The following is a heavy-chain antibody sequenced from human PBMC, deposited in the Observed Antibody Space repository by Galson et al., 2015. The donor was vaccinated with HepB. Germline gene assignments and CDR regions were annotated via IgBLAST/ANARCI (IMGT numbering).Heavy chain of an antibody. CDR1: GFTFSSYG. J-gene: IGHJ4*02. D-gene: IGHD2-21*02. V-gene: IGHV3-30*18. CDR2: ISYDGSNK. Sequence: CAASGFTFSSYGMHWVRQAPGKGLEWVAVISYDGSNKYYADSVKGRFTISRDNSKNTLYLQMNSLRAEDTAVYYCAKDEAYQPLLSLDYWGQGTLVTVSS. CDR3: AKDEAYQPLLSLDY.